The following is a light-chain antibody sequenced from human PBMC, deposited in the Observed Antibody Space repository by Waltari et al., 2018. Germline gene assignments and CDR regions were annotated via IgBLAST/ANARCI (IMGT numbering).Light chain of an antibody. CDR3: QKYYTTPRT. CDR1: QSVLYNSNNKNY. V-gene: IGKV4-1*01. J-gene: IGKJ2*01. Sequence: DIVMTQSPDSLAVSLGERATINCKSSQSVLYNSNNKNYLAWYKHKPGQPPKLLIYWASTRESGVPDRFSGSGSGTDFTLTISSLQAEDVAVYYCQKYYTTPRTFGQGTKLEIK. CDR2: WAS.